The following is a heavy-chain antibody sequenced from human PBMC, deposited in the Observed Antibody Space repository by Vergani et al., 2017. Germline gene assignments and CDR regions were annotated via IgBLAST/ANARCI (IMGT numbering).Heavy chain of an antibody. CDR3: ARKLLGYCSSTSCPDNLFDP. V-gene: IGHV4-31*03. Sequence: QVQLQESGPGLVKPSQTLSLTCTVSGGSISSGGYYWSWIRQHPGKGLEWIGYIYYSGSTYYNPSLKSRVTISVDTSKNQFSLKLSSVTAADTAVYYCARKLLGYCSSTSCPDNLFDPWGQGTLVTVSS. CDR2: IYYSGST. D-gene: IGHD2-2*01. J-gene: IGHJ5*02. CDR1: GGSISSGGYY.